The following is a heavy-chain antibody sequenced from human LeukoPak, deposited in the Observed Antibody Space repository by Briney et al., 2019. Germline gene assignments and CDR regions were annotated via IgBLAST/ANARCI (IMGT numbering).Heavy chain of an antibody. V-gene: IGHV3-30-3*01. D-gene: IGHD4-11*01. J-gene: IGHJ4*02. CDR1: GFTFSSYA. Sequence: PGRSLRLSCAASGFTFSSYAMHWVRQAPGKGLEWVAVISYDGSNKYYADSVKGRFTVSRDNAKNSLYLQMNSLRTEDTAVYYCARHSNYAQDDYWGQGTLVTVSP. CDR2: ISYDGSNK. CDR3: ARHSNYAQDDY.